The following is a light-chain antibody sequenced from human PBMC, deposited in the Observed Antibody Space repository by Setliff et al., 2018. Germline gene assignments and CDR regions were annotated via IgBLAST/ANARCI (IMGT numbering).Light chain of an antibody. J-gene: IGLJ1*01. Sequence: QSALAQPASVSGSPGQTITISCTVTSSASPGYEYVAWVQHHPGKAPKLLIYDVSNRPSGVSNRFSGSKSGNTSSLTISGLQAEVESDYYFTSYTHRACFGIGTKVTVL. CDR1: SSASPGYEY. V-gene: IGLV2-14*03. CDR2: DVS. CDR3: TSYTHRAC.